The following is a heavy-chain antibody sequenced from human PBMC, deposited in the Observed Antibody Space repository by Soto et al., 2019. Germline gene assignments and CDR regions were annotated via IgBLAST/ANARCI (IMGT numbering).Heavy chain of an antibody. Sequence: EVQLVETGGGLIQPGGSLRLSCAASGFTVSSNYMSWVRQAPGKGLEWVSVIYSGGTTHYADSVKGRFTISRDNSKNTVYLQLNSMRAEDTAVYYCARDRGYSYGSHWFFDLWGRGTLVTVSS. CDR2: IYSGGTT. V-gene: IGHV3-53*02. J-gene: IGHJ2*01. D-gene: IGHD5-18*01. CDR3: ARDRGYSYGSHWFFDL. CDR1: GFTVSSNY.